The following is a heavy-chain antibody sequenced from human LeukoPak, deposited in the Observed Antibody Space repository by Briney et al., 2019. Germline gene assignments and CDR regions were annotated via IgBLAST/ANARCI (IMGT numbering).Heavy chain of an antibody. Sequence: SETLSLTCTVSSGSLKSDGYYWSWIRQPAGKGLEWIGRVYSTGSANYSPSLESRVIISIDTSKNQFFLRLSSVTAADTAVYYCARVYRRDGYNYDGFDIWGQGTMVTVS. D-gene: IGHD5-24*01. V-gene: IGHV4-61*02. J-gene: IGHJ3*02. CDR2: VYSTGSA. CDR1: SGSLKSDGYY. CDR3: ARVYRRDGYNYDGFDI.